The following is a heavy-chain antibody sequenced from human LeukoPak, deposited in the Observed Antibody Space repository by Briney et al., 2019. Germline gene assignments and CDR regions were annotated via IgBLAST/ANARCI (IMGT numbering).Heavy chain of an antibody. CDR2: IFYSGNT. V-gene: IGHV4-59*11. CDR3: ARDRGEGIVGTFDY. CDR1: GDSISNHY. J-gene: IGHJ4*02. D-gene: IGHD1-26*01. Sequence: SETLSLTCTVSGDSISNHYWSWIRQPPGKGLVWIGYIFYSGNTHYNPSLKSRVTMSVDTSKNQFSLRLSSVTPADTAVYHCARDRGEGIVGTFDYWGQGTLVTVSS.